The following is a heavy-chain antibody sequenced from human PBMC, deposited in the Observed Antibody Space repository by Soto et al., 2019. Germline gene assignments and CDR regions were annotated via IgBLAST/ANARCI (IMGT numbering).Heavy chain of an antibody. Sequence: NVSCKASGGTFSSYAISWVRQAPGQGLEWMGGIIPIFGTANYAQKFQGRVTITADESTSTAYMELSSLRSEDTAVYYCARGEHYYYYGMDVWGQGTTVTVSS. D-gene: IGHD1-26*01. CDR2: IIPIFGTA. CDR3: ARGEHYYYYGMDV. V-gene: IGHV1-69*01. J-gene: IGHJ6*02. CDR1: GGTFSSYA.